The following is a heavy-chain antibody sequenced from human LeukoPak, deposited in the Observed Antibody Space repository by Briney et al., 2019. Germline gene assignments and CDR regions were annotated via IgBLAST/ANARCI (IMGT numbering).Heavy chain of an antibody. Sequence: SETLSLTCTVSGGSISSYYWSWIRQPPGKGLEWIGYIYYSGSTNYNPSLKSRVTISVDTSKNQFSLKLSSVTAADTAVYYCASSGYCISTSCYAVYYYGMDVWGKGTTVTVSS. J-gene: IGHJ6*04. CDR1: GGSISSYY. V-gene: IGHV4-59*01. CDR2: IYYSGST. CDR3: ASSGYCISTSCYAVYYYGMDV. D-gene: IGHD2-2*01.